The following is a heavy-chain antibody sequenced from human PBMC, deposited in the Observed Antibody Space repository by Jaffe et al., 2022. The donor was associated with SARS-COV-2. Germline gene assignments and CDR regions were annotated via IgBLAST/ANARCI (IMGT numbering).Heavy chain of an antibody. CDR1: GFTFSSYG. CDR2: ISYDGSNK. CDR3: GRVRYYYYGMDV. Sequence: QVQLVESGGGVVQPGRSLRLSCAASGFTFSSYGMHWVRQAPGKGLEWVAVISYDGSNKYYADSVKGRFTISRDNSKNTLYLQMNSLRAEDTAVYYCGRVRYYYYGMDVWGQGTTVTVSS. J-gene: IGHJ6*02. D-gene: IGHD1-1*01. V-gene: IGHV3-30*03.